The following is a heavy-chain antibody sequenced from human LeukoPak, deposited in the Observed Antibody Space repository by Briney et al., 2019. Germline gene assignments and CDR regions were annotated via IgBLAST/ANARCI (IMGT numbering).Heavy chain of an antibody. CDR1: GFTFSTYA. Sequence: GGSLRLSCAASGFTFSTYAMTWVRQAPGKELDWVSAISDRGGSTFYADSVKGRFTISRDNSKNTLYLQMSSLRAEDTAVYYCAKASSGWSKDSWGQGPLVTVSS. CDR3: AKASSGWSKDS. V-gene: IGHV3-23*01. J-gene: IGHJ4*02. D-gene: IGHD6-19*01. CDR2: ISDRGGST.